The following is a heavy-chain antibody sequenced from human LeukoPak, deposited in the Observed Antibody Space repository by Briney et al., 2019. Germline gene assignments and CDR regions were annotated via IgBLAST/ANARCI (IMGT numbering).Heavy chain of an antibody. CDR3: ARDLFTYYGMDV. J-gene: IGHJ6*02. CDR1: GFTFSSYG. V-gene: IGHV3-33*01. CDR2: IWYDGSNK. Sequence: PGWSLRLSCAASGFTFSSYGMHWVRQAPGKGLEWVAVIWYDGSNKYYADSVKGRFTISRDNSKNTLYLQMNSLRAEDTAVYYCARDLFTYYGMDVWGQGTTVTVSS.